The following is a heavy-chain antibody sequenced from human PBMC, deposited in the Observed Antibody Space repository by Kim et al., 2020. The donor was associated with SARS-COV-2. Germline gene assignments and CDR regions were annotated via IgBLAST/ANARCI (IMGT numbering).Heavy chain of an antibody. CDR1: GFTVSSNY. CDR2: IYSGGST. CDR3: AREGYCSGGSCPY. D-gene: IGHD2-15*01. V-gene: IGHV3-66*01. J-gene: IGHJ4*02. Sequence: GGSLRLSCAASGFTVSSNYMSWVRQAPGKGLEWVSVIYSGGSTYYADSVKGRFTISRDNSKDTLYLQMNSLRAEDTAVYYCAREGYCSGGSCPYWGQGTLVTVSS.